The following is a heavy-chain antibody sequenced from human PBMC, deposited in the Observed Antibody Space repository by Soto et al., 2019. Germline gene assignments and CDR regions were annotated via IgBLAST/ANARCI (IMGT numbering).Heavy chain of an antibody. V-gene: IGHV3-23*01. CDR3: VKKFDDRRTTFWFDT. CDR2: IRNTIDDT. D-gene: IGHD4-17*01. CDR1: GFTFSNYG. Sequence: EVQLLESGGDLVQPGGSLRLSCAASGFTFSNYGMTWVRQAPEKGLEWVSSIRNTIDDTYYADSVEGRFTISRDNSKNTLYLQMNDLRAEDTAMYYCVKKFDDRRTTFWFDTWGQGTLVTVSS. J-gene: IGHJ5*02.